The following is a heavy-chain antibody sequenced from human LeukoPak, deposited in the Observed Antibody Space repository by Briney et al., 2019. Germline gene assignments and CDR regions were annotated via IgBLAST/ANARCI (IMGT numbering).Heavy chain of an antibody. Sequence: ASVKVSCKASGGTFSSYAISRVRQAPGQGLEWMGRIIPIFGTTNYAQKFQGRVTITTDESTSTAYMELSSLRSEDTAVYYCARSGNYYDSSGYYYGWGQGTLVTVSS. CDR1: GGTFSSYA. J-gene: IGHJ4*02. CDR3: ARSGNYYDSSGYYYG. CDR2: IIPIFGTT. V-gene: IGHV1-69*05. D-gene: IGHD3-22*01.